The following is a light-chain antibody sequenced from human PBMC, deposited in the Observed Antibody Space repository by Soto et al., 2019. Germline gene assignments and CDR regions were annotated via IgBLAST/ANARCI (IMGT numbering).Light chain of an antibody. CDR3: CSYAGSSTWV. V-gene: IGLV2-23*02. CDR1: SSDVGSYNL. CDR2: EVS. J-gene: IGLJ3*02. Sequence: QSALTQPASVSGYPGQSITISCTGTSSDVGSYNLVSWYQQHPGKAPKLMIYEVSKRPSGVSTRFSGSKSGNTASLTISGLQAEDEADYFCCSYAGSSTWVFGGGTKLTVL.